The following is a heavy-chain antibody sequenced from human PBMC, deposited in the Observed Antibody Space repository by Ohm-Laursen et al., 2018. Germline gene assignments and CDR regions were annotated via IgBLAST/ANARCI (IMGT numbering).Heavy chain of an antibody. CDR3: AKDYSYCGGDCYGSSFDY. D-gene: IGHD2-21*02. Sequence: SLRLSCADSGFTFSSYGMHWVRQAPGKGLEWVAVISYDGSNKYYADSVKGRFTISRDNSKNTLYLQMNSLRAEDTAVYYCAKDYSYCGGDCYGSSFDYWGQGTLVTVSS. J-gene: IGHJ4*02. CDR2: ISYDGSNK. CDR1: GFTFSSYG. V-gene: IGHV3-30*18.